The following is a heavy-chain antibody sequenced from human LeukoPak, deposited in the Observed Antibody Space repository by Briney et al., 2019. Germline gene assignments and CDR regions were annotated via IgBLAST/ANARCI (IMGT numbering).Heavy chain of an antibody. CDR3: ARDGGAPGPIYGDY. CDR2: VSTYNGDT. V-gene: IGHV1-18*01. CDR1: GYTFTKNA. Sequence: SVKXSCKASGYTFTKNAMNWVRQAPGQGLEWMGWVSTYNGDTKYAQNFQGRVTMTRDTSTTTAYMELRGLRSDDTAVYYCARDGGAPGPIYGDYWGQGTPVTVSS. J-gene: IGHJ4*02. D-gene: IGHD4-23*01.